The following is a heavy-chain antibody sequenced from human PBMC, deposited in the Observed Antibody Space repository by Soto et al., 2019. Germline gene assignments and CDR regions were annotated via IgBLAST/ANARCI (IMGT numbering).Heavy chain of an antibody. CDR3: ARRYSGYGDY. J-gene: IGHJ4*02. V-gene: IGHV4-59*08. CDR2: IYFSGSA. CDR1: GGSITSYY. Sequence: SETLALTCTVSGGSITSYYWRWIRQPPGKGLEWIGYIYFSGSANYNPSLKSRVTISVDTSKNQFSLKLSSVTAADTAVYYCARRYSGYGDYWGQGTLVTVSS. D-gene: IGHD5-12*01.